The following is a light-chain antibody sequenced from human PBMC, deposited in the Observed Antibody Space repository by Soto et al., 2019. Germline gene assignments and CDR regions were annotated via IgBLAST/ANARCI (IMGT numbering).Light chain of an antibody. CDR3: CSYAGLSTYVL. CDR1: SSDIGNYNL. CDR2: EGS. J-gene: IGLJ2*01. V-gene: IGLV2-23*01. Sequence: QSALTQPASVSGSPGQSITISCTGTSSDIGNYNLVSWYQQHPGKAPKLMIYEGSNRPSAVSNRFSGSKSGNPASRTISGLQAEDEADYYCCSYAGLSTYVLFGGGTKVTVL.